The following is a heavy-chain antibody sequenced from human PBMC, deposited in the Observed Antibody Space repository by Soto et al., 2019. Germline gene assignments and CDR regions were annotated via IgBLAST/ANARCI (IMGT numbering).Heavy chain of an antibody. CDR2: IYYTAKWFH. J-gene: IGHJ6*02. CDR3: ARVHCSAGTCLDGLDF. D-gene: IGHD2-15*01. CDR1: GDSVSSNGAC. V-gene: IGHV6-1*01. Sequence: SQTLSLTCVISGDSVSSNGACWNWLRQSPARGLQWLGWIYYTAKWFHDYAASVESRMAINPDTSRNQFSLQLNYVTPEDTAVYYCARVHCSAGTCLDGLDFWGQGTTVTVSS.